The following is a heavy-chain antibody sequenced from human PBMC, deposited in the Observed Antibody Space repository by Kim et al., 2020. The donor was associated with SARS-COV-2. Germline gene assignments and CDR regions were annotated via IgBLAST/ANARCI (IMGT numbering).Heavy chain of an antibody. V-gene: IGHV3-33*01. Sequence: AETMKGRFTISRDNSKHTVHLQMQTLKVGDTDVYYCVRSIGQGYAVYFDYWGQGTLVTVST. D-gene: IGHD2-8*01. J-gene: IGHJ4*02. CDR3: VRSIGQGYAVYFDY.